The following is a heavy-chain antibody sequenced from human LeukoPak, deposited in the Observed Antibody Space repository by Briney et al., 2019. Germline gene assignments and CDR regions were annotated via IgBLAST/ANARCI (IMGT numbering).Heavy chain of an antibody. D-gene: IGHD6-13*01. J-gene: IGHJ4*02. Sequence: GGSLRLSCAASGFTFSSYGMHWVRQAPGKGLEWVAVIWYDGSNKYYADSVKGRFTISRDDSQNTVYLQMNSVRAEDTAIYFCAKGRCGDSSCWYFDAWAKGTRVTVSS. CDR3: AKGRCGDSSCWYFDA. V-gene: IGHV3-33*03. CDR2: IWYDGSNK. CDR1: GFTFSSYG.